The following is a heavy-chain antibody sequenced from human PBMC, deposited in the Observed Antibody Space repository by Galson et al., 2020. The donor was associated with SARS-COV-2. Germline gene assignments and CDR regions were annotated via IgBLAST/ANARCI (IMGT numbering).Heavy chain of an antibody. CDR1: GGSISSGGYY. V-gene: IGHV4-31*03. CDR2: IYYSGST. J-gene: IGHJ4*02. CDR3: ARGDFGREWVTQAQDFDY. Sequence: SETLSLTCTVSGGSISSGGYYWSWIRQHPGKGLEWIGYIYYSGSTYYNPSLKSRVTISVDTSKNQFSLKLSSVTAADTAVYYCARGDFGREWVTQAQDFDYWGQGTLVTVSS. D-gene: IGHD3-3*01.